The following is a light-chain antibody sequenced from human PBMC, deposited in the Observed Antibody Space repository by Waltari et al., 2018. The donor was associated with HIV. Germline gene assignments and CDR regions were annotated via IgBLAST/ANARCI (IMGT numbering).Light chain of an antibody. CDR1: ESVLDSSTNQHY. J-gene: IGKJ4*02. Sequence: DIVMTQSPDSLAVSLGERATIHCTSTESVLDSSTNQHYLAWYQQRPGQPPTLLIYRASTRESGVPDRFSGSGSGTDFALTISSLQAEDVAVYYCQQYFITPLTFGGGTKVEIK. V-gene: IGKV4-1*01. CDR3: QQYFITPLT. CDR2: RAS.